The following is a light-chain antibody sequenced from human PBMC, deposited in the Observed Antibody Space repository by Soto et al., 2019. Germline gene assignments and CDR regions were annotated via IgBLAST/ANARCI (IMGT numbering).Light chain of an antibody. CDR2: DVS. V-gene: IGLV2-14*03. CDR3: CSYTSSFTLL. Sequence: QSALTQPASVSGSPAQSIAVSCTGTSSDVGGYNYVSWYQQHPGKAPKLIIYDVSNRPSGVSNRFSGSKSGNTASLTISGLQTEDEADYYCCSYTSSFTLLFGGGTKVTVL. CDR1: SSDVGGYNY. J-gene: IGLJ2*01.